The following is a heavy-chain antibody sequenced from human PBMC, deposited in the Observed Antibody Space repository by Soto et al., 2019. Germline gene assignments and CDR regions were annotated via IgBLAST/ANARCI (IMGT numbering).Heavy chain of an antibody. CDR2: IYYSGST. J-gene: IGHJ4*02. CDR3: ARLLQQLVFFDY. V-gene: IGHV4-31*03. Sequence: SATLSLICTFSGLSIRMGVKYWRWIRQHPGKGLEWIGYIYYSGSTYYNPSLKSRVTISVDTSKNQFSLKLSSVTAADTAVYYCARLLQQLVFFDYWGQGTRVTVSS. D-gene: IGHD6-13*01. CDR1: GLSIRMGVKY.